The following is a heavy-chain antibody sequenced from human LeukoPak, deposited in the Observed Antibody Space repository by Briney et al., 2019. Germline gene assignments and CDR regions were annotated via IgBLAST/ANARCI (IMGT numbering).Heavy chain of an antibody. V-gene: IGHV4-59*08. Sequence: SETLSLTCTVSGGSLSSYYWSWIRQPPGKGLEWIGYIYYSGTTNYNPSLKSRVTISVDTSTNQFSLKLSSVAAADTAVYYCARQSDGDYRNWFDPWGQGTLVTVSS. CDR1: GGSLSSYY. D-gene: IGHD4-17*01. CDR2: IYYSGTT. CDR3: ARQSDGDYRNWFDP. J-gene: IGHJ5*02.